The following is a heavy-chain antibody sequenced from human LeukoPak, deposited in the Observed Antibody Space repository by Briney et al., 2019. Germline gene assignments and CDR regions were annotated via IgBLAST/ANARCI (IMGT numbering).Heavy chain of an antibody. D-gene: IGHD6-19*01. V-gene: IGHV3-7*03. CDR3: ARYNSAWKTDDY. CDR2: IKQDGSDK. Sequence: GGSLRLSCAASGFTFSSYWMTWVRQAPGKGLEWVADIKQDGSDKYYAGSVKGRFTISRDNAKNSLYLQMNSLRAEDTAVYFCARYNSAWKTDDYWGQGTLVTVSS. J-gene: IGHJ4*02. CDR1: GFTFSSYW.